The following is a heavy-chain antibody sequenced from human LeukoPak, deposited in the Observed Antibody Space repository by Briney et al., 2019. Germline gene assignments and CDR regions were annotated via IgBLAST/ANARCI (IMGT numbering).Heavy chain of an antibody. CDR3: ARDLSGIAAALYGMDV. V-gene: IGHV4-59*01. Sequence: PSETLSLTCTVSGGSISSYYWSWIRQPPGKGLEWIGYIYYSGSTNYNPSLKSRVTISVDTSKNQFSLKLSSVTAADTAVYYCARDLSGIAAALYGMDVWGQGTTVTVSS. D-gene: IGHD6-13*01. CDR2: IYYSGST. J-gene: IGHJ6*02. CDR1: GGSISSYY.